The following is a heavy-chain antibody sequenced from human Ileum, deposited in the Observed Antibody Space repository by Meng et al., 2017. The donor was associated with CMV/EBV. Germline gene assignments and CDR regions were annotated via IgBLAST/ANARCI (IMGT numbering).Heavy chain of an antibody. Sequence: GESLKISCAASGFTFSSYAMSWVRQAPGEGLEWVSSISYDGGTTYYADSVKGRFTISRDNSKSTLYLQMNSLRAEDMAVYFCAKDVAQHGSVTYRGAHWGQGTLVTVSS. J-gene: IGHJ4*02. CDR2: ISYDGGTT. CDR3: AKDVAQHGSVTYRGAH. CDR1: GFTFSSYA. V-gene: IGHV3-23*01. D-gene: IGHD3-10*01.